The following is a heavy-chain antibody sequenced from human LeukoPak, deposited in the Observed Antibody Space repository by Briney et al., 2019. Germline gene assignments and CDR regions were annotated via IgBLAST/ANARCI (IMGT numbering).Heavy chain of an antibody. CDR3: ARDLEVPAFTSKNLFDP. J-gene: IGHJ5*02. CDR2: TSYDGSVE. Sequence: GGSLRLSCAVSGFTFSSYAMHWVRQAPGKGLEWVAVTSYDGSVEYYADSVKGRFTISRDNSRNTLYLQMNSLRAEDTAVYYCARDLEVPAFTSKNLFDPWGQGTLVTVSS. V-gene: IGHV3-30*04. CDR1: GFTFSSYA. D-gene: IGHD2-2*01.